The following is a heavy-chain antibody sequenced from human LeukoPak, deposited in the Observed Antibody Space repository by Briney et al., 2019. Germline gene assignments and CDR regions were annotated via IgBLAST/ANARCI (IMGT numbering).Heavy chain of an antibody. CDR2: IYYSGST. CDR3: ARELLVYDFWSGYYYDY. V-gene: IGHV4-39*07. Sequence: PSETLSLTCTVSGGSISSSSYYWGWIRQPPGKGLEWIGSIYYSGSTYYNPSLKSRVTISVDTSKNQFSLKLSSVTAADTAVYYCARELLVYDFWSGYYYDYWGQGTLVTVSS. D-gene: IGHD3-3*01. J-gene: IGHJ4*02. CDR1: GGSISSSSYY.